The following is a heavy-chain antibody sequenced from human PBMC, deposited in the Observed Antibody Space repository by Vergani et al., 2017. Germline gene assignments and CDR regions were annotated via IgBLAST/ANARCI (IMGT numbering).Heavy chain of an antibody. D-gene: IGHD3-10*01. Sequence: EVQLVESGGGLVKPGGSLRLSCAASGFTFSSYSMNWVRQAPGKGLEWVSSISSSSSYIYYADSVKGRFTISRDNAKNSLYLQMNSLRAEDTAVYYCAREELWFVEGRWFDPWGQGTLVTVSS. CDR3: AREELWFVEGRWFDP. CDR1: GFTFSSYS. V-gene: IGHV3-21*01. J-gene: IGHJ5*02. CDR2: ISSSSSYI.